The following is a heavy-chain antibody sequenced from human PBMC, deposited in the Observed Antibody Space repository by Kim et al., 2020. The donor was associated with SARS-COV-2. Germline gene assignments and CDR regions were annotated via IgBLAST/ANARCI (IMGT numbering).Heavy chain of an antibody. D-gene: IGHD6-19*01. CDR3: AREGSSSGWLTLDY. Sequence: NPSLKSRVTISVDTSKNQFSLKLSSVTAADTAVYYCAREGSSSGWLTLDYWGQGTLVTVSS. J-gene: IGHJ4*02. V-gene: IGHV4-59*01.